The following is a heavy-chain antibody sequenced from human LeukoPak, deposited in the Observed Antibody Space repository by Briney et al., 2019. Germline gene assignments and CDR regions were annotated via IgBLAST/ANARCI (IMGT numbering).Heavy chain of an antibody. J-gene: IGHJ4*02. V-gene: IGHV3-23*01. CDR1: GFTFSSYA. CDR2: IRSAVDTT. D-gene: IGHD3/OR15-3a*01. Sequence: GGSLRLSCAASGFTFSSYAMSWVRQAPGKGLEWVSGIRSAVDTTHYADSVKGRFIISRDNSKNTLSLQLNSLRPEDTALYYCAKHFCTGLDCSLFDSWGQGTLVTVSS. CDR3: AKHFCTGLDCSLFDS.